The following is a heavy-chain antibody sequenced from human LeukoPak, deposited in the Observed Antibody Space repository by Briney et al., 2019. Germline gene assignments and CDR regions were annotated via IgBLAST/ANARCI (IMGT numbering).Heavy chain of an antibody. D-gene: IGHD1-26*01. J-gene: IGHJ3*02. CDR2: IKHDGSEK. CDR1: GFMFSSYW. V-gene: IGHV3-7*03. Sequence: PGGSLRLSCAASGFMFSSYWMSWVRQAPGKGLEWVANIKHDGSEKYYVDSVKGRFTISRDNSKNTLYLQMNSLRAEDTAVYYCARGGSYLSAFDIWGQGTMVTVSS. CDR3: ARGGSYLSAFDI.